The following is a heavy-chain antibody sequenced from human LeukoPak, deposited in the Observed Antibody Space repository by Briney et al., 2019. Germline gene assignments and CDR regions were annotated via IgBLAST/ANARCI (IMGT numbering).Heavy chain of an antibody. J-gene: IGHJ4*02. V-gene: IGHV4-31*03. CDR2: IYYSGST. CDR3: ASSTIFGVVIET. CDR1: GGSISSGGYY. D-gene: IGHD3-3*01. Sequence: PSETLSFTCTVSGGSISSGGYYWSWIRQHPGKGLKWIGYIYYSGSTYYSPSLKSRVTISVDTSKNQFSLKLSSVTDADTAVYYCASSTIFGVVIETWGQGTLVTVSS.